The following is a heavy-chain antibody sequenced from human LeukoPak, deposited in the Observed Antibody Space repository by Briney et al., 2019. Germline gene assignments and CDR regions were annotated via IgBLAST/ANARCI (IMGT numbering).Heavy chain of an antibody. D-gene: IGHD3-10*01. CDR3: ASGRRGLIALWD. CDR2: VSSDGSKK. CDR1: GFTFSNFA. J-gene: IGHJ4*02. Sequence: PGGSLRLSCAASGFTFSNFAIHWVRQAPDKGLEWVAVVSSDGSKKYYADSVKGRFTISRDNSKNTLYLQMNSLRAEDTAVYYCASGRRGLIALWDWGQGTLVTVSS. V-gene: IGHV3-30*04.